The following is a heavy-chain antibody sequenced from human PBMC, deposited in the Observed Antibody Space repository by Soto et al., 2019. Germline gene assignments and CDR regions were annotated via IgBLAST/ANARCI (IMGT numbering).Heavy chain of an antibody. CDR2: INDRGTT. D-gene: IGHD6-13*01. CDR3: ARDAPGAAPY. V-gene: IGHV4-31*03. CDR1: GGPIINGDSY. Sequence: QVQLQESGPGLVKPSQTLSLTCTVSGGPIINGDSYLNWIRQHPEKGLERMGHINDRGTTNYNPALKSRILISIDTSKNQFSLRLTSVTAADTAVYYCARDAPGAAPYWGQGTLVTVSS. J-gene: IGHJ4*02.